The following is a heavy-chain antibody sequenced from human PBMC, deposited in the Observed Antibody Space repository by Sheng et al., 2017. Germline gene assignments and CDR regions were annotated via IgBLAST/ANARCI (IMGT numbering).Heavy chain of an antibody. D-gene: IGHD3-10*01. V-gene: IGHV3-73*02. Sequence: EVQVVESGGGLVQPGGSLKLSCAVSGFNFSGSAMHWVRQTSGKGLEWVGRIRSKAKSYTTVYAASVKDRFTISRDDSKNTAYLQMSKLKTEDTAIYYCTTSLGGSVSRVSYWGQGTLVTVSS. CDR1: GFNFSGSA. J-gene: IGHJ4*02. CDR2: IRSKAKSYTT. CDR3: TTSLGGSVSRVSY.